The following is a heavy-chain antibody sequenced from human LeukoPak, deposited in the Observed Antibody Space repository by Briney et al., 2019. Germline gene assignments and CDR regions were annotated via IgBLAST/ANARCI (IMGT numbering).Heavy chain of an antibody. V-gene: IGHV3-53*01. CDR2: IYGDNAT. CDR3: ARINRGNYFLDY. CDR1: GFIVSSNY. D-gene: IGHD1-26*01. J-gene: IGHJ4*02. Sequence: GGSLRLSCGASGFIVSSNYMTWVRHAPGKGLECVSLIYGDNATYYADSVKGRFTISRDSSKNTLFVQMTSLRVEDTAVYYCARINRGNYFLDYWGQGTLVTVSS.